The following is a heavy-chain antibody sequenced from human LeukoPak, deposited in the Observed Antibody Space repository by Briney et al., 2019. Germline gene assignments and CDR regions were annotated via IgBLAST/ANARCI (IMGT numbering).Heavy chain of an antibody. Sequence: GSLRLSCAASGFTFSSYWMSWIRQPPGKGLEWIGEINHSGSTNYNPSLKSRVTISVDTSKNQFSLKLSSVTAADTAVYYCARAQGLRAYYYYGMDVWGQGTTVTVSS. V-gene: IGHV4-34*01. J-gene: IGHJ6*02. D-gene: IGHD6-25*01. CDR1: GFTFSSYW. CDR3: ARAQGLRAYYYYGMDV. CDR2: INHSGST.